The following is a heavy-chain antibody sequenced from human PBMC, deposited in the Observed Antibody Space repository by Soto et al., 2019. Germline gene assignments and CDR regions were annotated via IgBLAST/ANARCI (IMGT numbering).Heavy chain of an antibody. CDR2: MNPNSGNT. J-gene: IGHJ4*02. D-gene: IGHD2-15*01. CDR3: GRGRGCSGGSCSESVRNFDY. CDR1: GYTFTSYD. V-gene: IGHV1-8*01. Sequence: QVQLVQSGAEVKKPGASVKVSCTASGYTFTSYDIHWVRQATGQGPEWMGWMNPNSGNTGLVQKFQGRVTVTRNTSINTAYWELSSLRSEDTAVYYCGRGRGCSGGSCSESVRNFDYWGQGTPVTVSS.